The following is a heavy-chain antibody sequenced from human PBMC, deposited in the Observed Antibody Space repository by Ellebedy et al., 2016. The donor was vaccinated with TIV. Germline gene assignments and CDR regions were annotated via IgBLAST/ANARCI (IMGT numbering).Heavy chain of an antibody. V-gene: IGHV1-24*01. CDR1: GYTLTELS. CDR3: ARDRYQSDYSGWDYYYGMDV. D-gene: IGHD6-19*01. J-gene: IGHJ6*02. Sequence: ASVKVSXXVSGYTLTELSMHWVRQAPGKGLEWMGGFDPEDGETIYAQKFQGRVTMTEDTSTDTAYMELSSLRSEDTAVYYCARDRYQSDYSGWDYYYGMDVWGQGTTVTVSS. CDR2: FDPEDGET.